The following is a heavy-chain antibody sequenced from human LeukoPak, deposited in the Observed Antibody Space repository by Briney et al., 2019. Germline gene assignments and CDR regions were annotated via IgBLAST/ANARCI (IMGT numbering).Heavy chain of an antibody. V-gene: IGHV3-20*04. J-gene: IGHJ4*02. D-gene: IGHD2-2*01. CDR2: INWNGGST. CDR3: AKLGRVVVVPAAYYDY. Sequence: GGSLRLSCAASGFTFDDYGMSWVRQAPGKGLEWVSGINWNGGSTGYADSVKGRFTISRDNSKNTLYLQMNSLRAEDTAVYYCAKLGRVVVVPAAYYDYWGQGTLVTVSS. CDR1: GFTFDDYG.